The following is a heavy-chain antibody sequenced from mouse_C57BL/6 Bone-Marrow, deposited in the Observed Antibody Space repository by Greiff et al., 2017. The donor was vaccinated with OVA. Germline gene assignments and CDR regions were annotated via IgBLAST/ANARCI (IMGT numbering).Heavy chain of an antibody. CDR2: IHPNSGST. D-gene: IGHD2-3*01. CDR3: ARQDDGYSFFAY. J-gene: IGHJ3*01. V-gene: IGHV1-81*01. Sequence: VQGVESGAELARPGASVKLSCKASGYTFTSYGISWVKQRTGQGLEWIGMIHPNSGSTNYNEKFKSKATLTVDKSSSTAYMQLSSLTSEDSAVYYCARQDDGYSFFAYWGQGTLVTVSA. CDR1: GYTFTSYG.